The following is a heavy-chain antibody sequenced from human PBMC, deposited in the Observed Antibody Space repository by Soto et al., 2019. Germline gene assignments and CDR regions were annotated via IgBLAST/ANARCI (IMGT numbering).Heavy chain of an antibody. Sequence: PSETLSLTCTVSGGSISSYYLSWIRQPPGKGLEWIGYIYYSGSTNYNPSLKSRVTISVDTSKSQFSLKLSSVTAADTAVYYCARHPGYGLYYFDYWGQGTLVTVSS. CDR2: IYYSGST. D-gene: IGHD5-18*01. CDR1: GGSISSYY. CDR3: ARHPGYGLYYFDY. V-gene: IGHV4-59*08. J-gene: IGHJ4*02.